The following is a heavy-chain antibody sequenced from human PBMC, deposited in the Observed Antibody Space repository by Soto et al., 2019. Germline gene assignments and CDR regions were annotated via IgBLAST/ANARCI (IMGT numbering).Heavy chain of an antibody. Sequence: QVQLVESGGSVVQPGTSLRLSCAASGFTFKTNAMHWVRQAPGKGLEWMAVIAYDGNEKFYADSVKGRFTISRDNSKNALYLQINTLRNEDTAVYYCGKDVGDYVPYYYAVDVWGQGTTVTVSS. CDR1: GFTFKTNA. CDR2: IAYDGNEK. D-gene: IGHD3-10*01. CDR3: GKDVGDYVPYYYAVDV. J-gene: IGHJ6*02. V-gene: IGHV3-30*18.